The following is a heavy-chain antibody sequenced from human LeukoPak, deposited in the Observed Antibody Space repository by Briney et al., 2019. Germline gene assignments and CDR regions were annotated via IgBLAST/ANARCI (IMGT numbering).Heavy chain of an antibody. Sequence: GGSLRLSCAASGFTFSSYAMHWVRQAPGKGLEWVAVISYDGSNKYYADSVKGRFTISRDNSKNTLYLQMNSLKAEDTAVYYCARDKWDYFQHWGQGTLVTVSS. CDR2: ISYDGSNK. CDR1: GFTFSSYA. D-gene: IGHD1-26*01. CDR3: ARDKWDYFQH. V-gene: IGHV3-30-3*01. J-gene: IGHJ1*01.